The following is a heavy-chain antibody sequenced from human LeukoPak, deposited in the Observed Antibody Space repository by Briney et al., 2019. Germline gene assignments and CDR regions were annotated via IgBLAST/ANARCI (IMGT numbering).Heavy chain of an antibody. J-gene: IGHJ4*02. CDR1: GFTFSSYG. V-gene: IGHV3-30*02. CDR2: IRYDGSNK. D-gene: IGHD6-13*01. CDR3: AKDGSSWYATTSTSTDY. Sequence: GGSLILSCAAPGFTFSSYGMHWVRQAPGKGLEWMAFIRYDGSNKYYADSVKGRFTISRDNSKNTLYLQMNSLRAEDTAVYYCAKDGSSWYATTSTSTDYWGQGTLVTVSS.